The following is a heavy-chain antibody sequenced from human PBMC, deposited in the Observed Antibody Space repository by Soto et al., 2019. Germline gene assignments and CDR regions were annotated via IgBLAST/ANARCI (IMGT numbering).Heavy chain of an antibody. CDR2: ISSSSSTI. D-gene: IGHD4-17*01. CDR3: AREGGDLNWFDP. J-gene: IGHJ5*02. V-gene: IGHV3-48*01. CDR1: GFTFSSYS. Sequence: EVQLVESGGGLVQPGGSLRLSCAASGFTFSSYSMNWVRQAPGKGLEWVSYISSSSSTIYYADSVKGRFTISRDNAKNSLYLQMNSLRAEDTAVDYGAREGGDLNWFDPWCQGTLVTVAT.